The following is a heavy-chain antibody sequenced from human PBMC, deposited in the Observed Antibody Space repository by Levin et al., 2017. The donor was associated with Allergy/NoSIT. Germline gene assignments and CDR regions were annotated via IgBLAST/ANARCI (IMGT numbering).Heavy chain of an antibody. D-gene: IGHD1-26*01. CDR1: GFTFSSYS. Sequence: ASVKVSCAASGFTFSSYSMNWVRQAPGKGLEWISYISSSSSTIYYADSVKGRFTISRDNAKNSLYLQMNSLRDEDTAVYYCARDFADSGSYFGDSCFDYWGQGTLVTVSS. J-gene: IGHJ4*02. V-gene: IGHV3-48*02. CDR2: ISSSSSTI. CDR3: ARDFADSGSYFGDSCFDY.